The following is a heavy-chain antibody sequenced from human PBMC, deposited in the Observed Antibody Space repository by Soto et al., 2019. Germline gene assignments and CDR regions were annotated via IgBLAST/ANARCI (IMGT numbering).Heavy chain of an antibody. V-gene: IGHV4-39*01. Sequence: SETLSLTCTVSGGSISSSSYYWGWIRQPPGKGLEWIGSLFYSGSTYYNPSLKGRLTISVDTSKNQFSLKLSSVTAADTAVYYCARVAAAGRGTFNWFDPWVQGTLVT. D-gene: IGHD6-13*01. CDR3: ARVAAAGRGTFNWFDP. CDR2: LFYSGST. J-gene: IGHJ5*02. CDR1: GGSISSSSYY.